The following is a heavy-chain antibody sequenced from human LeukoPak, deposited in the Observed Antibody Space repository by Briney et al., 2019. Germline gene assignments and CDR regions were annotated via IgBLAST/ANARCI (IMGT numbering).Heavy chain of an antibody. CDR3: ALGYCSSTSCSPPYSSGWYWYY. CDR2: IIPILGIA. V-gene: IGHV1-69*04. J-gene: IGHJ4*02. CDR1: GGTFSSYA. Sequence: ASVKVSCKASGGTFSSYAISWVRQAPGQGLEWMGRIIPILGIANYAQKFQGRVTITADKSTSTAYMELSSLRSEDTAVYYCALGYCSSTSCSPPYSSGWYWYYWGQGTLVTVSS. D-gene: IGHD2-2*01.